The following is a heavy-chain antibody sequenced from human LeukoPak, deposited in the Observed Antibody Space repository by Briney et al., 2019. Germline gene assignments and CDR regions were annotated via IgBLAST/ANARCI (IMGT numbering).Heavy chain of an antibody. CDR2: ISSSGSTI. Sequence: PGGSLRLSCAASGFTFSSYEMNWVRQAPGKGLEWVSYISSSGSTIYYADSVKGRFTISRDNAKNSLYLQMNSLRAEDTAVYYCATLSRNGDYGDYWGQGTLSPSPQ. D-gene: IGHD2-8*01. J-gene: IGHJ4*02. CDR1: GFTFSSYE. V-gene: IGHV3-48*03. CDR3: ATLSRNGDYGDY.